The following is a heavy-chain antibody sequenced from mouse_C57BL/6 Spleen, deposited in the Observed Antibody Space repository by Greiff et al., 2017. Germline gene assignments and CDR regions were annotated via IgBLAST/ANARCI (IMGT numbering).Heavy chain of an antibody. J-gene: IGHJ3*01. CDR1: GYTFTDYY. Sequence: VQLQQSGPELVKPGASVKISCKASGYTFTDYYMNWVKQSHGKSLEWIGDINPNNGGTSYNQKFKGKATLTVDKSSSTASMAPRSLTSEDSAVYYCASSSSAGFAYWGQGTLVTVSA. CDR3: ASSSSAGFAY. V-gene: IGHV1-26*01. CDR2: INPNNGGT. D-gene: IGHD1-3*01.